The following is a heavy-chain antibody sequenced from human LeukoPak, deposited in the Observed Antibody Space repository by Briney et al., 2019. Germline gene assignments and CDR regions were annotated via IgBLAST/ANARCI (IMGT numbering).Heavy chain of an antibody. Sequence: GGSLRLSCAASGFTFSSSAMSWVRQAPGKGLEWVSTISDNGGSTYYADSVKGRFTISRDNSKNTLYLQMNSLRAEDTAVYYCAKVMVRGVQTSHFDYWGQGTLVTVSS. CDR2: ISDNGGST. J-gene: IGHJ4*02. CDR3: AKVMVRGVQTSHFDY. CDR1: GFTFSSSA. D-gene: IGHD3-10*01. V-gene: IGHV3-23*01.